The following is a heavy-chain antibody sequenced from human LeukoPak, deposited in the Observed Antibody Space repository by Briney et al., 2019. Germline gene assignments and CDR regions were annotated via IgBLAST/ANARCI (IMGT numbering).Heavy chain of an antibody. D-gene: IGHD3-3*01. Sequence: GGSLRLSCAASGFTFSSYAMSWVRQAPGKGLEWVSAISGSGGSTYYADSVKGRFTISRDNSKNTLYLQMNSLRAEDTAVYYCAKEDTRRITIFGALPRGCFDYWGQGTLVTLSS. CDR1: GFTFSSYA. CDR2: ISGSGGST. J-gene: IGHJ4*02. CDR3: AKEDTRRITIFGALPRGCFDY. V-gene: IGHV3-23*01.